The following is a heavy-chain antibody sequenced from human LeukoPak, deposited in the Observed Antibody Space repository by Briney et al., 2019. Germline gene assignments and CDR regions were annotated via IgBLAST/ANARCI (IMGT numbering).Heavy chain of an antibody. V-gene: IGHV1-2*02. J-gene: IGHJ4*02. D-gene: IGHD6-13*01. CDR2: INPNSGGT. Sequence: ASVKVSCKASGYTFTGYYMHWVRQAPGQGLEWMGWINPNSGGTNYAQKFQGRVTMTRDTSISTAYMELSSLRSEDTAVYYCATVKQQLVRYYFDYWGQGTLVTVSS. CDR1: GYTFTGYY. CDR3: ATVKQQLVRYYFDY.